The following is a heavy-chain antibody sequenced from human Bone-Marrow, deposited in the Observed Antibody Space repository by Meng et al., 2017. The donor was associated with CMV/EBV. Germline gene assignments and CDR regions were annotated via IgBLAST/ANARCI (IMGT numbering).Heavy chain of an antibody. D-gene: IGHD2-2*01. J-gene: IGHJ4*02. CDR1: GGTFSSYT. CDR2: IIPILGIA. Sequence: SVKVSCKASGGTFSSYTISWVRQAPGQGLEWMGRIIPILGIANYAQKFQGRVTITADKSTSTAYMELSSLRSEDTAIYSCAGGRRYCSSISCQTYFDYWGQGTLVTVSS. CDR3: AGGRRYCSSISCQTYFDY. V-gene: IGHV1-69*02.